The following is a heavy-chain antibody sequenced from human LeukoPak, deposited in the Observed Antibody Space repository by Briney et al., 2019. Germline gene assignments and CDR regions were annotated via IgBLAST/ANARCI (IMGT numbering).Heavy chain of an antibody. V-gene: IGHV3-23*01. CDR3: ASTWGPY. CDR2: ISGSSGRT. D-gene: IGHD7-27*01. CDR1: GFTFSGFG. J-gene: IGHJ4*02. Sequence: PGGSLRLSCAASGFTFSGFGMTWVRQAPGKGLEWVSAISGSSGRTYYADSVKGRFTISRDNSKNTLYLQMGSLRAEDMAVYYCASTWGPYWGQGTLVTVSS.